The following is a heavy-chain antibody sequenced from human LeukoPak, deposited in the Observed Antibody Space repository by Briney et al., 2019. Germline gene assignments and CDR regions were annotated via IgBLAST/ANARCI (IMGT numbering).Heavy chain of an antibody. CDR3: AKDRVVAAGASSVCFDL. J-gene: IGHJ2*01. V-gene: IGHV3-15*01. CDR1: GFTFNNVW. Sequence: PGGSLRLSCAASGFTFNNVWMSWVRQAPGKGLEWVGRIKSKTDGGTTDYAAPVKGRFTISREDSKNTLYLQMNSLRAEDTAVYYCAKDRVVAAGASSVCFDLWGRGTLVTVSS. CDR2: IKSKTDGGTT. D-gene: IGHD6-13*01.